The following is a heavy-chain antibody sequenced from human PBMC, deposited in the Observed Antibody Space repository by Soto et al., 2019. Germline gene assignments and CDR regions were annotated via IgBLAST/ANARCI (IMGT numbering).Heavy chain of an antibody. CDR3: ARDENDYVWGSYRPNLDY. V-gene: IGHV1-18*01. CDR1: GYTFTSYG. Sequence: GASVKVSCKASGYTFTSYGISWVRQAPGQGLEWMGWISAYNGNTNYAQKLQGRVTMTTDTSTSTAYMELRSLRSEDTAVYYCARDENDYVWGSYRPNLDYWGQGTLVTVSS. D-gene: IGHD3-16*02. CDR2: ISAYNGNT. J-gene: IGHJ4*02.